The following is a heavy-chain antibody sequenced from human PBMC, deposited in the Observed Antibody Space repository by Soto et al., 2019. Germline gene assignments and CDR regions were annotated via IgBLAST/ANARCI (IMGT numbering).Heavy chain of an antibody. CDR2: INHSGST. J-gene: IGHJ4*02. CDR1: GGSFSGYY. Sequence: SETLSLTCAVYGGSFSGYYWTWIRQPPGTGLEWIGEINHSGSTNYNPSLKSRVTMTRDTSINTAYMELNSLGADDTAVYYCARGPYYDRSGYHVAVDYWGPGTLVTVSS. D-gene: IGHD3-22*01. V-gene: IGHV4-34*01. CDR3: ARGPYYDRSGYHVAVDY.